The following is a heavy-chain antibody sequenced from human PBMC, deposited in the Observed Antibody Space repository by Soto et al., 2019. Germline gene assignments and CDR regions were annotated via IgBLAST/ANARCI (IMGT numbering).Heavy chain of an antibody. Sequence: GESLRLSCAASGFTFSSYAMHWVRQAPGKGLEWVAVISYDGSNKYYADSVKGRFTISRDNSKNTLYLQMNSLRAEDTAVYYWARMTRIDYCGQGTLVPVSP. CDR2: ISYDGSNK. CDR3: ARMTRIDY. J-gene: IGHJ4*02. CDR1: GFTFSSYA. V-gene: IGHV3-30-3*01. D-gene: IGHD2-21*02.